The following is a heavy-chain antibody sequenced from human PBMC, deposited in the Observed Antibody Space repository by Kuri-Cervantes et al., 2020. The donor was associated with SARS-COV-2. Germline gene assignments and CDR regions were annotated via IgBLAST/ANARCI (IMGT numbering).Heavy chain of an antibody. CDR2: IYTSGST. CDR3: ASSGHKVAFDI. J-gene: IGHJ3*02. Sequence: LSCTVSGGSISSGSYYWSWIRQPAGKGLEWIGRIYTSGSTNYNPSLKSRVTISVDTSKNQFSLKLSSVTAADTDVYYCASSGHKVAFDIWGQGTMVTVSS. D-gene: IGHD2-15*01. V-gene: IGHV4-61*02. CDR1: GGSISSGSYY.